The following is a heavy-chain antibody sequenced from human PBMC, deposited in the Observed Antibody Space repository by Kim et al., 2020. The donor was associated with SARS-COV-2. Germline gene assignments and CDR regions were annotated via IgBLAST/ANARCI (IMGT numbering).Heavy chain of an antibody. D-gene: IGHD1-1*01. V-gene: IGHV3-72*01. J-gene: IGHJ4*02. CDR1: GFSFNGHY. Sequence: GGSLRLSCATSGFSFNGHYMEWVRQAPGKGLEWVGRIRNKRNIYTTEYSASVKDRFTISRDDSENTLYLQMNSLKTRDTAVYYCVRRVEFADAWNDFWGQGTTITVSS. CDR2: IRNKRNIYTT. CDR3: VRRVEFADAWNDF.